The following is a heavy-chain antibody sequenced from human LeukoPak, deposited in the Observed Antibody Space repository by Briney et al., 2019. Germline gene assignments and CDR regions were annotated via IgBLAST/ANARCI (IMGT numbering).Heavy chain of an antibody. Sequence: SETLSLTCTVSGGSISSYYWSWIRQPPGKGLQWIGYIHYSGSTNYNPSLKSRVTISVNMSKNQFSLRLSSVTAADTAVYYCARDGCGGSCFHYYYYYMDVWGKGTTVTISS. D-gene: IGHD2-15*01. CDR2: IHYSGST. V-gene: IGHV4-59*12. J-gene: IGHJ6*03. CDR3: ARDGCGGSCFHYYYYYMDV. CDR1: GGSISSYY.